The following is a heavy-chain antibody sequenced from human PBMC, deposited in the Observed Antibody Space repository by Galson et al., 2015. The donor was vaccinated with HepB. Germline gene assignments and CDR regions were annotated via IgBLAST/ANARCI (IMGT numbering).Heavy chain of an antibody. CDR2: ISYDGSNK. Sequence: SLRLSCAASGFTFSSSGMHWVRQAPGQGLEWVAVISYDGSNKYQADSVKGRFTISRDNSKNTLYLQMNSLRAEDTAVYYCAKNVEAVAPAAFDYWGQGTLVTVSS. J-gene: IGHJ4*02. CDR1: GFTFSSSG. V-gene: IGHV3-30*18. CDR3: AKNVEAVAPAAFDY. D-gene: IGHD2-15*01.